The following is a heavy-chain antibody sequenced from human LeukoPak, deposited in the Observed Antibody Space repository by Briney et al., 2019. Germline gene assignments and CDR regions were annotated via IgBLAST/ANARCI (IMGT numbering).Heavy chain of an antibody. Sequence: ASETLSLTCTVSGGSISSSSYYWGWIRQPPGKGLEWIGSIYYSGSTYYNPSLKSRVTISVDTSKNQFSLKLSSVTAADTAVYYCARLPYDFWSGYYSNLYYYYYYMDVWGKGTTVTVSS. CDR1: GGSISSSSYY. CDR2: IYYSGST. V-gene: IGHV4-39*07. J-gene: IGHJ6*03. D-gene: IGHD3-3*01. CDR3: ARLPYDFWSGYYSNLYYYYYYMDV.